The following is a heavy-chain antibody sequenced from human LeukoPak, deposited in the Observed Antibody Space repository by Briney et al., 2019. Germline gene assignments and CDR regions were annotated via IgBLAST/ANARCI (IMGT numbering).Heavy chain of an antibody. J-gene: IGHJ4*02. CDR1: GFTFNKYA. V-gene: IGHV3-23*01. CDR2: ISGSGSGGST. Sequence: GGSLRLSCAASGFTFNKYAMSWVRQAPGKGLEWVSNISGSGSGGSTYYADSVKGRFTISRDNSKNTLYLQMNSLRAEDTAVYYCAKSGYNRFDYWGQGTLVTVSS. D-gene: IGHD5-24*01. CDR3: AKSGYNRFDY.